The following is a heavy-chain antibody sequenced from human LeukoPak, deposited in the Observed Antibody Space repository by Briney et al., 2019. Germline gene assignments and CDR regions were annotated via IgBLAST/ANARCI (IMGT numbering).Heavy chain of an antibody. V-gene: IGHV3-30*18. Sequence: SGGSLRLSCAASGSTFSSYGMHWVRQAPGKGLDWVAVISNDGSKKYYADSVKGRFTISRDNSKNTLSLQVSSLRTEDTAVYYCAKDRYSYAFEYSDSWGQGTLVTVSS. CDR1: GSTFSSYG. CDR3: AKDRYSYAFEYSDS. CDR2: ISNDGSKK. J-gene: IGHJ4*02. D-gene: IGHD5-18*01.